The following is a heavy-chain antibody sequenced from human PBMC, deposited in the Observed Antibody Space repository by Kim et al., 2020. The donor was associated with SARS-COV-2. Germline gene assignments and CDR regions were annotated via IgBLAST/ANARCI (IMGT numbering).Heavy chain of an antibody. V-gene: IGHV1-69*13. D-gene: IGHD1-26*01. Sequence: SVKVSCKASGGTFSSYAISWVRQAPGQGLEWMGGIIPIFGTANYAQKFQGRVTITADESTSTAYMELSSLRSEDTAVYYCARARPSIVGATAAYFDYWGQGTLVTVSS. J-gene: IGHJ4*02. CDR2: IIPIFGTA. CDR1: GGTFSSYA. CDR3: ARARPSIVGATAAYFDY.